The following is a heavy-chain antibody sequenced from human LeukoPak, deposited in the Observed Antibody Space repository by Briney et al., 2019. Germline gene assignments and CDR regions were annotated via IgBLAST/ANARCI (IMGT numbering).Heavy chain of an antibody. CDR3: ARASNWYDSSGCPEYFQH. CDR2: IKQDGSEK. V-gene: IGHV3-7*01. J-gene: IGHJ1*01. CDR1: GFLFSSYA. Sequence: GGSLRLSCAASGFLFSSYAMTWVRQAPGKGLEWVANIKQDGSEKDYVESVKGRFTISRDNAKNSLYLQMNSLRAEDTAVYYCARASNWYDSSGCPEYFQHWGQGTLVTVSS. D-gene: IGHD3-22*01.